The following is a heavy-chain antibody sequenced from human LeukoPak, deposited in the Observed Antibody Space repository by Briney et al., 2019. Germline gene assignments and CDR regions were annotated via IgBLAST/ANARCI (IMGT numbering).Heavy chain of an antibody. D-gene: IGHD2-2*02. CDR3: AKTLYCSSTSCYRKSGYYYMDV. CDR1: GGSISSGSYY. Sequence: SQTLSLTCTVSGGSISSGSYYWSWIRQPAGKGLEWIGRIYTSGSTNYNPSLKSRVTISVDTSKNQFSLKLSSVTAADTAVYYCAKTLYCSSTSCYRKSGYYYMDVWGKGTTVTVSS. V-gene: IGHV4-61*02. CDR2: IYTSGST. J-gene: IGHJ6*03.